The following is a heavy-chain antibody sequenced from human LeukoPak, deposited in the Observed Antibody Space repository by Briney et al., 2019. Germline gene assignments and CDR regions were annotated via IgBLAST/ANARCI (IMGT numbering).Heavy chain of an antibody. V-gene: IGHV4-59*01. J-gene: IGHJ4*02. CDR3: ARDCSSSGSGYYFDY. D-gene: IGHD6-6*01. CDR2: INYSGRT. CDR1: GGSIGSYY. Sequence: SETLSLTCTVSGGSIGSYYWNWIRQPPGKGLEWIGYINYSGRTNYNPSLKSRVTLPVDTSKNQFSLKLSSVTAADTAVYYCARDCSSSGSGYYFDYWGQGTLVTVSS.